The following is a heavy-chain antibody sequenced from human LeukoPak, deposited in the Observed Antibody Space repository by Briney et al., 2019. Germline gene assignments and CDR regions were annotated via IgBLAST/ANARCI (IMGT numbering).Heavy chain of an antibody. Sequence: ASVKVSCKASGYTFSRFGFSWVRQAPGQGLERMGWISAYNGNTNYAQKFQGRVTMTTDTSTSTAYMELTSLRSDDTAVYYCARDVTTGIPRGPYYFDYWGQGTLVTVSS. V-gene: IGHV1-18*01. D-gene: IGHD2/OR15-2a*01. CDR2: ISAYNGNT. CDR1: GYTFSRFG. CDR3: ARDVTTGIPRGPYYFDY. J-gene: IGHJ4*02.